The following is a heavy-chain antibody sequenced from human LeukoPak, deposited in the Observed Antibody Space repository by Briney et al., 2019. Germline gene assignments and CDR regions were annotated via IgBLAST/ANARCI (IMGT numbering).Heavy chain of an antibody. D-gene: IGHD3-9*01. CDR3: ARGAPIILETGYDY. Sequence: SETLSLSCGVYGGSFRGYYWSWTRQSPGKGLEWIGEINHSGSTNYNPSLKSRVTISVDTSKNQFSLKLSSVTAADTAVYYCARGAPIILETGYDYWGQGTLVTVSS. CDR2: INHSGST. J-gene: IGHJ4*02. CDR1: GGSFRGYY. V-gene: IGHV4-34*01.